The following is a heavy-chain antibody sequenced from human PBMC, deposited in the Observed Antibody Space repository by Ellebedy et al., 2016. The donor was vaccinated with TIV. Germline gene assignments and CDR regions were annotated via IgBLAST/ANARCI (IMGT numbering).Heavy chain of an antibody. CDR1: GYTFTTFG. CDR2: NSPNNGNT. D-gene: IGHD3-10*01. CDR3: ARPKGSYYNAFDY. J-gene: IGHJ4*02. V-gene: IGHV1-18*01. Sequence: AASVKVSCKASGYTFTTFGISWVRQAPGQGLEWMGWNSPNNGNTNYAQKLQGRVTMTTHTSTSTAYMELRNLRSDDTAVYYCARPKGSYYNAFDYWGQGTLVTVSS.